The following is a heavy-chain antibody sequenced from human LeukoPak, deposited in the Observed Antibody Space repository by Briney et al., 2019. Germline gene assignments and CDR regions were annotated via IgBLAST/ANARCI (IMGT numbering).Heavy chain of an antibody. CDR1: GFTFSTYW. Sequence: GGSLRLSCAASGFTFSTYWMSWVRQAPGKGLEWVANINQDGGEKFYVDSVKGRFTISRDNAKNSLYLQMNSLRAEDTALYYCARSWIQLWPLDYWGQGTLVTVSS. CDR2: INQDGGEK. V-gene: IGHV3-7*03. J-gene: IGHJ4*02. D-gene: IGHD5-18*01. CDR3: ARSWIQLWPLDY.